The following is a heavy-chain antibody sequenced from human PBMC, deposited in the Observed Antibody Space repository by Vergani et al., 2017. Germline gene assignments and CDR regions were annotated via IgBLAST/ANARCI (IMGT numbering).Heavy chain of an antibody. J-gene: IGHJ5*02. D-gene: IGHD2-2*01. Sequence: QLQLQESGPGLVKPSETLSLTCTVSGGSISSSSYYWGWIRQPPGKGLEWIGSIYYSGSTYYNPSLKSRVNISVDPAKNQCSLKLSSVTAADTAVYYCARHNAYCSSTSCKGWFDPWGQGTLVTVSS. CDR1: GGSISSSSYY. CDR2: IYYSGST. CDR3: ARHNAYCSSTSCKGWFDP. V-gene: IGHV4-39*01.